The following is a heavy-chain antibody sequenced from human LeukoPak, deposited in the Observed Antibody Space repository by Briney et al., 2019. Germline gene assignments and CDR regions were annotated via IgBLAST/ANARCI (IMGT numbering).Heavy chain of an antibody. CDR1: GGSISGSSYY. J-gene: IGHJ4*02. V-gene: IGHV4-39*01. Sequence: SETLSLTCTVSGGSISGSSYYWGWIRQPPGKGLEWIGSIYYSGSTYYNPSLKSRVTISVDTSKNQFSLKLSSVTAADTAVYYCARHSLYALLSLFDYWGQGTLVTVSS. CDR2: IYYSGST. D-gene: IGHD2/OR15-2a*01. CDR3: ARHSLYALLSLFDY.